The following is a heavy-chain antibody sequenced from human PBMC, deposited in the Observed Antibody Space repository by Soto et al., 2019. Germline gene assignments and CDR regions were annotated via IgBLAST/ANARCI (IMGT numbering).Heavy chain of an antibody. D-gene: IGHD3-16*01. CDR3: GSLGRNG. CDR2: IKQDGSEK. Sequence: HPGGSLRLSCAASGFTFSDSWMDWVRQAPGKGPEWVANIKQDGSEKNYVDSVKGRFIISRDNAKNSLYLQMNSLRAEDTAVYYCGSLGRNGWGEGTKVTVSS. V-gene: IGHV3-7*01. CDR1: GFTFSDSW. J-gene: IGHJ6*04.